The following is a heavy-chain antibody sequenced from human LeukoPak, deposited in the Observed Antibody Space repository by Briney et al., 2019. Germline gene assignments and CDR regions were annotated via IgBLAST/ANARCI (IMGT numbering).Heavy chain of an antibody. CDR1: GFTFSSYW. Sequence: GALRLSCAASGFTFSSYWMHWVRQAPGKGLVWVSGINSDGDHIRYADSVKGRFTISRDNAKNTLYLQMNSVRDEDTAAYYCVREITGGFGYWGQGTLVTVSS. D-gene: IGHD3-16*01. J-gene: IGHJ4*02. CDR3: VREITGGFGY. V-gene: IGHV3-74*01. CDR2: INSDGDHI.